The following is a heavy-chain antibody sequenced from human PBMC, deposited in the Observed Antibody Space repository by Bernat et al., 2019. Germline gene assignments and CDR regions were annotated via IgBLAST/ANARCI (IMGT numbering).Heavy chain of an antibody. D-gene: IGHD1-7*01. V-gene: IGHV3-23*01. CDR1: GFTFSSYA. CDR2: ISCSGGST. J-gene: IGHJ4*02. Sequence: EVQLLESGGGLVQPGGSLRLSCAASGFTFSSYAMSWVRQAPGKGLEWVSAISCSGGSTYYADSVTGRFTISRDNSKNTLYLQMNSLRAEDTAVYYCAKDGTGTTPIFDYWGQGTLVTVSS. CDR3: AKDGTGTTPIFDY.